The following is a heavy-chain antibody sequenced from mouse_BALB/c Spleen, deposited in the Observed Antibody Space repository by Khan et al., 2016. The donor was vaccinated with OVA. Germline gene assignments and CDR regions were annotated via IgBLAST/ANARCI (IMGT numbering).Heavy chain of an antibody. CDR3: AVENYYDSSHYAMDY. D-gene: IGHD1-1*01. CDR2: ISPGSGTP. Sequence: DLVKPGASVKLSCKASGYTFTSYWINWIKQRPGQGLEWIGRISPGSGTPYYNEMFKGKATLTVDISSNTAYIQLSSLSSEDSAVYFSAVENYYDSSHYAMDYWGQGTSVTVSS. V-gene: IGHV1S41*01. CDR1: GYTFTSYW. J-gene: IGHJ4*01.